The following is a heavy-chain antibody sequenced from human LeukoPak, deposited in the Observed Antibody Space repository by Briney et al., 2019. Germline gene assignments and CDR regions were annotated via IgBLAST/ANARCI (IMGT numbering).Heavy chain of an antibody. D-gene: IGHD2-2*01. CDR2: ISSSGSTI. Sequence: PGGSLRLSCAASGFTFSDYYMSWIRQAPGKGLEWVSYISSSGSTIYYADSVKGRFTISRDNAKNSLYLQMNSLKTEDTAVYYCTTYCSSTSCYPDYWGQGTLVTVSS. J-gene: IGHJ4*02. CDR3: TTYCSSTSCYPDY. CDR1: GFTFSDYY. V-gene: IGHV3-11*01.